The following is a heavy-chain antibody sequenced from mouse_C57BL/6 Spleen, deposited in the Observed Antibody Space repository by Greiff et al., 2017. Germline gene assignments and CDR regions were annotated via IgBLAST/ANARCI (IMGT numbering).Heavy chain of an antibody. J-gene: IGHJ1*03. CDR2: IDPSDSYP. Sequence: QVQLQQSGAELVMPGASVKLSCKASGYTFTSYWMHWVKQRPGQGLEWIGEIDPSDSYPNYNQKFKGKSTLTVDKSSSTAYMQLSSLTAEDSAVYYCARGGSSYVNWYCDVWGTGTTVTVSS. D-gene: IGHD1-1*01. CDR1: GYTFTSYW. CDR3: ARGGSSYVNWYCDV. V-gene: IGHV1-69*01.